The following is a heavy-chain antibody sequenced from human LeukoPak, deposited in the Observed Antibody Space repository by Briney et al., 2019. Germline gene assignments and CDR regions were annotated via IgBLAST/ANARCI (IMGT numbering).Heavy chain of an antibody. CDR1: GYTFTSYD. V-gene: IGHV1-8*01. D-gene: IGHD2-2*01. CDR3: AGGRYAITSHLGY. Sequence: ASVKVSCKASGYTFTSYDINWVRQATGQGLEWMGWMNPNSGNTGYAQKFQGRVTMTRNTSISTAYMELSSLRSEDTAVYYCAGGRYAITSHLGYWGQGTLVTVSS. J-gene: IGHJ4*02. CDR2: MNPNSGNT.